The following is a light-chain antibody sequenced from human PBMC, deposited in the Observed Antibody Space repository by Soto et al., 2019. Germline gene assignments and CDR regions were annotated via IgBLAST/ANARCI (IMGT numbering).Light chain of an antibody. Sequence: QSALTQPASVSGSPGQSITISCTGTSSDVGGYNYVSWYQQHPGKAPKLMIYDVSNRPSGVSNRFSGSKSGNTASLTISGLQAEDEADYYCSSYTSSGTLYVFATGTQLTVL. CDR2: DVS. CDR1: SSDVGGYNY. V-gene: IGLV2-14*01. CDR3: SSYTSSGTLYV. J-gene: IGLJ1*01.